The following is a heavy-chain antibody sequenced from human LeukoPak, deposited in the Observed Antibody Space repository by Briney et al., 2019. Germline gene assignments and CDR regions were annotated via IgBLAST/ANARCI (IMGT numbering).Heavy chain of an antibody. CDR1: GFTFSNAW. CDR2: IKTKSDGGTT. D-gene: IGHD3-10*01. Sequence: WGSLRLSCAASGFTFSNAWINWVCQAPGKGLEWVARIKTKSDGGTTDYAAPVKGRFTISRDDSKNTVYLQMNGLKTEDTAVYYCGSQYFDYWGQGTLVTVSS. CDR3: GSQYFDY. V-gene: IGHV3-15*01. J-gene: IGHJ4*02.